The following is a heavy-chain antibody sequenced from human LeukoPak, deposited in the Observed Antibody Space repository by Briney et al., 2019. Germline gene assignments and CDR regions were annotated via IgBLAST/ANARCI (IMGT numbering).Heavy chain of an antibody. D-gene: IGHD6-19*01. Sequence: GGSLRLSCAASGFTFSNNWMTWVRQAPGKGLEWVATVKKDASEKYYVDSVKGRFTISRDNAKNSLYLHMNSLRAEDTAVYYCATDSSALYHAFDIWGQGTMVTVSS. V-gene: IGHV3-7*01. CDR1: GFTFSNNW. CDR2: VKKDASEK. CDR3: ATDSSALYHAFDI. J-gene: IGHJ3*02.